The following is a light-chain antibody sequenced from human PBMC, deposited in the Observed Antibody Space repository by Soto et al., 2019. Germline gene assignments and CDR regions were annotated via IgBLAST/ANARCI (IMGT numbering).Light chain of an antibody. Sequence: IVLARSIGTQSMSPGEGATLYCRASQSVSNNLAWYQQKPGQAPRLLIYGASTRATGIPARFSGSGSGTEFTLTFSSLQSEDFAVYFCQQYNNWPPWTFGQGTKVDIK. CDR3: QQYNNWPPWT. CDR1: QSVSNN. CDR2: GAS. J-gene: IGKJ1*01. V-gene: IGKV3-15*01.